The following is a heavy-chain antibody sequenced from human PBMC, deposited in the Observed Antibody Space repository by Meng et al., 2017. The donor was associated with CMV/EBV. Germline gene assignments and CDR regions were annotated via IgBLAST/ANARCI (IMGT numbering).Heavy chain of an antibody. CDR2: INWNGDTT. CDR1: GFTFDDYG. D-gene: IGHD2-15*01. J-gene: IGHJ6*02. V-gene: IGHV3-20*04. Sequence: GGSLRLSCAASGFTFDDYGMSWVRQAPGKGLEWVSAINWNGDTTGYADSVKGRFTISRDNAKNSLYLQMNSLRDEDTALYYCARVPCQLLPTYYDYGMDVWGQGTTVTVSS. CDR3: ARVPCQLLPTYYDYGMDV.